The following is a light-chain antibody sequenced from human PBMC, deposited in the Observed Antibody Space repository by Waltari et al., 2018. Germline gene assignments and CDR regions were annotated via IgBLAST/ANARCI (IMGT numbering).Light chain of an antibody. V-gene: IGKV1-5*03. CDR3: QQYNSS. CDR1: QSISSW. J-gene: IGKJ4*01. Sequence: DIQMTQYPSTLSASVGDRVTITCRASQSISSWLAWYQQKPGKAPNLLIYKASSLESGVPSRFSGSGSGTEFTLTISSLQPDDFATYYCQQYNSSFGGGTKVEIK. CDR2: KAS.